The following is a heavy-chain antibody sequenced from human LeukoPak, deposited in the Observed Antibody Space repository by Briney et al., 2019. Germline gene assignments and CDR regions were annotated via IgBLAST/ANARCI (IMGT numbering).Heavy chain of an antibody. CDR3: ARGTTYGVYCYYYMDV. V-gene: IGHV4-39*01. CDR1: GGSISTSNSY. D-gene: IGHD4-17*01. J-gene: IGHJ6*03. CDR2: IYYSGNT. Sequence: SETLSLTCAVSGGSISTSNSYWGWIRRPPGKGLEWVGSIYYSGNTYYNPSLKSRVTISVDTSKNQFSLILTSVTAADTAVYYCARGTTYGVYCYYYMDVWGKGTTVTVSS.